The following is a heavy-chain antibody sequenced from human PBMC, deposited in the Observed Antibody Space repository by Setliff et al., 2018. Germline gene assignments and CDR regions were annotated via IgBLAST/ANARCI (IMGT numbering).Heavy chain of an antibody. CDR3: ARGGTYRYFDY. J-gene: IGHJ4*02. Sequence: PSETLSLTCTVSGGSISSSSYYWGWIRQPPGKGLEWIGRVFVDGSTNYNPSLKSRVTMSVDTSKNQFSLKLTSVTAADTAIYYCARGGTYRYFDYWGQGTLVTVSS. CDR2: VFVDGST. V-gene: IGHV4-39*07. CDR1: GGSISSSSYY.